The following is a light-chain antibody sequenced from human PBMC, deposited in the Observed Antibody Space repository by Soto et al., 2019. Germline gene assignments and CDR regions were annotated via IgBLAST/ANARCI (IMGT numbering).Light chain of an antibody. J-gene: IGLJ2*01. CDR3: SSYTSSSTLV. Sequence: QSVLTQPASVSGSPGQSITISCTGTSSDVGGYNYVSWYHQHPGKAPKLMIFEVSNRPSGVSIRFSGSKSGNTASLTISGLQAEDEADYYCSSYTSSSTLVFGGGTKVTVL. CDR1: SSDVGGYNY. CDR2: EVS. V-gene: IGLV2-14*01.